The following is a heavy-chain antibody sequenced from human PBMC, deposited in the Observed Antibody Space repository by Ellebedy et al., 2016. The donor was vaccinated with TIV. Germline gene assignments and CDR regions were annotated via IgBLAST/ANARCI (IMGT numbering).Heavy chain of an antibody. D-gene: IGHD2-21*01. V-gene: IGHV3-7*01. CDR3: ARGGNGLGFDY. J-gene: IGHJ4*02. CDR1: GFTFSSYW. Sequence: GESLKISCAASGFTFSSYWMSWVRQAPGKGLEWVANIKQDGSEKYYVDSVKGRFTISRDNAKNSLYLQMNSLRAEDTAVYYCARGGNGLGFDYWGQGTLVTVSS. CDR2: IKQDGSEK.